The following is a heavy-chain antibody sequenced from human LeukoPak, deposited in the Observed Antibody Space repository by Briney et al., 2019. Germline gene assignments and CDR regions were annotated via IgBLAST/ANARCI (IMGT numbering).Heavy chain of an antibody. J-gene: IGHJ5*02. D-gene: IGHD3-10*01. CDR1: GYTFTGYY. CDR3: ARGTYYYGSGGYYNVASWFDP. CDR2: INPNSGGT. Sequence: ASVKVSCMASGYTFTGYYMHWVRQAPGQGLEWMGWINPNSGGTNYAQKFQGRVTMTRDTSISTAYMELSRLRSDDTAVYYCARGTYYYGSGGYYNVASWFDPWGQGTLVTVSS. V-gene: IGHV1-2*02.